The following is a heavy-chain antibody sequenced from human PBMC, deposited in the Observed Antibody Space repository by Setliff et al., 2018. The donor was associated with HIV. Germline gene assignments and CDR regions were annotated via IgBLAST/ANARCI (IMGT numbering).Heavy chain of an antibody. CDR2: IYYSGST. CDR1: GGSISSYY. J-gene: IGHJ3*02. CDR3: ARVGGEMATIAGAFDI. D-gene: IGHD5-12*01. V-gene: IGHV4-59*01. Sequence: SETLSLTCTVSGGSISSYYWSWIRQPPGKGLEWIGYIYYSGSTNYNPSLKSRVTISVDTSKNQFSLKPSSVTAADTAVYYCARVGGEMATIAGAFDIWGQGTMVTVSS.